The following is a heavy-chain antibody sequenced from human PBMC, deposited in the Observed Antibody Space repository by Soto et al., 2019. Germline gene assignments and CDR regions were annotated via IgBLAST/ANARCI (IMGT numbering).Heavy chain of an antibody. J-gene: IGHJ4*02. CDR1: AASFSKYY. CDR2: IYFNGNT. V-gene: IGHV4-59*01. Sequence: SETLSLTCTVSAASFSKYYWTWIRQPPGKGLEWIGYIYFNGNTKYNPSLEGRLTISIDTSKKEFSLKLTSVTAADAAVYYCASVTFGGIVLAHWGQGTLVTVS. CDR3: ASVTFGGIVLAH. D-gene: IGHD3-16*01.